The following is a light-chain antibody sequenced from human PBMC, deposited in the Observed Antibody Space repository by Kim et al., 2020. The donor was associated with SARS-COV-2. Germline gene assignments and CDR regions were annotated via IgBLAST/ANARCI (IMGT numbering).Light chain of an antibody. CDR3: QVWDSSSDHRR. Sequence: PGKTARITCGGNNIGSKSVHWYQQKPGQAPVLVIYYDSDRPSGIPERFSGSNSGNTATLTISRVEAGDEADYYCQVWDSSSDHRRFGGGTQLTVL. J-gene: IGLJ2*01. CDR2: YDS. V-gene: IGLV3-21*04. CDR1: NIGSKS.